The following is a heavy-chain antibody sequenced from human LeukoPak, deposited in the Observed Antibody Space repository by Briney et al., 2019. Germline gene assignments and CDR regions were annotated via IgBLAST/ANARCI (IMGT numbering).Heavy chain of an antibody. Sequence: GRSLRLSCAASGFTFSSYAMHWVRQAPGKGLEWAAVISYDGSNKYYADSVKGRFTISRDNSKNTLYLQMNSLRAEDTAVYYCARDRYYDSSGTSGVYYFDYWGQGTLVTVSS. V-gene: IGHV3-30-3*01. J-gene: IGHJ4*02. CDR3: ARDRYYDSSGTSGVYYFDY. CDR2: ISYDGSNK. CDR1: GFTFSSYA. D-gene: IGHD3-22*01.